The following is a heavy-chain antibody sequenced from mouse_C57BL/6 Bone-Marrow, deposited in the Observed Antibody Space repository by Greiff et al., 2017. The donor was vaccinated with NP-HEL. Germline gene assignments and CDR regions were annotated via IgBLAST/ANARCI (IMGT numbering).Heavy chain of an antibody. CDR3: ALYYYGSGGFAY. CDR1: GYSITSGYY. CDR2: ISYDGSN. V-gene: IGHV3-6*01. Sequence: EVKLMESGPGLVKPSQSLSLTCSVTGYSITSGYYWNWIRQFPGNKLEWMGYISYDGSNNYNPSLKNRISITRDTSKNQFFLKLNSVTTEDTATYYCALYYYGSGGFAYWGQGTLVTVSA. J-gene: IGHJ3*01. D-gene: IGHD1-1*01.